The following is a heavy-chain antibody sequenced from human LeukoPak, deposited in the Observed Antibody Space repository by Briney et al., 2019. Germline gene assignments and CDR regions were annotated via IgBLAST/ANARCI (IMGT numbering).Heavy chain of an antibody. J-gene: IGHJ5*02. CDR2: IYYSGST. CDR3: VRDLDDNGNDGWMDA. CDR1: GGSISSYY. V-gene: IGHV4-59*01. Sequence: SETLSLTCTVSGGSISSYYWNWIRQPPGKGLEWIGYIYYSGSTNYNPSLKSRVTTSVDTSKNQFSLKLSSVTAADTAVYYCVRDLDDNGNDGWMDAWGQGTLVTVSS. D-gene: IGHD1-1*01.